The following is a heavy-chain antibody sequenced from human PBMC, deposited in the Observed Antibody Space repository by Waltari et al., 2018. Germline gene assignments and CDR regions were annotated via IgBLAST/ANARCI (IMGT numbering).Heavy chain of an antibody. J-gene: IGHJ6*02. D-gene: IGHD3-10*01. V-gene: IGHV4-61*02. CDR3: ARDPGGSGSYYSSDYYYGMDV. CDR2: IYTSGST. Sequence: QVQLQESGPGLVKPSQTLSLTCIVSGGSISSNVYYWSWIRQPAGKGLEWIGRIYTSGSTNYNPSLKGRVTISVDTSKNQFSLKLSSVTAADAAVYYCARDPGGSGSYYSSDYYYGMDVWGQGTTVTVSS. CDR1: GGSISSNVYY.